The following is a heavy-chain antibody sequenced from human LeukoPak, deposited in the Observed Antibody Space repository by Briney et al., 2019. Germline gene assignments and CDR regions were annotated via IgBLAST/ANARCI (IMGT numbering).Heavy chain of an antibody. D-gene: IGHD4-23*01. V-gene: IGHV3-53*01. Sequence: PGGSLRLSCAASGFTFSSTYMSWVRQAPGKGLEWVSVIYTGGSTYYSDSVKGRFTISSDNSKNTQYLEMNSRRAEDTAEYYCARDNYGGNLDYWGQGTLVTVSS. CDR3: ARDNYGGNLDY. CDR1: GFTFSSTY. CDR2: IYTGGST. J-gene: IGHJ4*02.